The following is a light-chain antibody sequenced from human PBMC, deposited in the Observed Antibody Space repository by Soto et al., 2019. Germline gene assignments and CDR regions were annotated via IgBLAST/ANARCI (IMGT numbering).Light chain of an antibody. CDR2: DAS. J-gene: IGKJ2*01. V-gene: IGKV3-11*01. CDR1: QTLANY. Sequence: EVVLTQSPATLSLSPGERATLSCRASQTLANYFAWYQQRPGQAPRLLIYDASNRATGIPARFSGSRSGTDFTRTIRSVDPEDYAVHYCHKRSASYTFGQGTTLEIK. CDR3: HKRSASYT.